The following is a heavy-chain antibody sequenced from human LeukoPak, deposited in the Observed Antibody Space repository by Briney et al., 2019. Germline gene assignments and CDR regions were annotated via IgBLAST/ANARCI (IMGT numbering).Heavy chain of an antibody. J-gene: IGHJ6*02. CDR3: ARERIVGATDYYYGMDV. V-gene: IGHV1-46*01. CDR2: INPSGGST. D-gene: IGHD1-26*01. CDR1: GYTFTSYY. Sequence: ASVKVSCKASGYTFTSYYMHWVRQAPGQGLEWMEIINPSGGSTSYAQKFQGRVTMTRDTSTSTVYMELSSLRSEDTAVYYCARERIVGATDYYYGMDVWGQGTTVTVSS.